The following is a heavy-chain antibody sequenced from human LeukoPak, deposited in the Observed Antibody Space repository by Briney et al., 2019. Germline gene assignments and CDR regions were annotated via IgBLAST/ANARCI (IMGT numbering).Heavy chain of an antibody. CDR2: IYYSGST. CDR3: ARYSSGYYAFSSYYFDY. D-gene: IGHD3-22*01. J-gene: IGHJ4*02. Sequence: KPSETLSLTCAVYGGSFSGYYWSWIRQPPGKGLEWIGYIYYSGSTNYNPSLKSRVTISVDTSKNQFSLKLSSVTAADTAVYYCARYSSGYYAFSSYYFDYWGQGTLVTVSS. CDR1: GGSFSGYY. V-gene: IGHV4-59*01.